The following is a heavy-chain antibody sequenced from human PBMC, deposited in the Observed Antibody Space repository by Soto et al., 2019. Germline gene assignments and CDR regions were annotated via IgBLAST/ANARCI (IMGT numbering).Heavy chain of an antibody. J-gene: IGHJ4*02. Sequence: DVQLVESGGGLVQPGGSLRLSCAASGFTFGTYWMTWVRQAPGKGLEWVANINPDGSEKYYVDSVKGRFTISRDNALNSLYLQITNLRAEDTAVYYCTKGGHVDYCGQGTLVTVSS. D-gene: IGHD3-16*01. CDR3: TKGGHVDY. CDR2: INPDGSEK. CDR1: GFTFGTYW. V-gene: IGHV3-7*03.